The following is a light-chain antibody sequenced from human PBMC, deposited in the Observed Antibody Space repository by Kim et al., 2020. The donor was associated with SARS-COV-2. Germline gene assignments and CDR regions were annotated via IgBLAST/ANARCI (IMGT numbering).Light chain of an antibody. CDR3: QSYDSSNVV. J-gene: IGLJ2*01. V-gene: IGLV6-57*04. CDR1: SGSIASNY. Sequence: NFMLTQPHSVSESPGKTVTISCTRSSGSIASNYVQWYQQSPGSAPTTVIYEDNQRPSGVPDRFSGSIDSSSNSASLTISGLKTEDEADYYCQSYDSSNVVFGGGTQLTVL. CDR2: EDN.